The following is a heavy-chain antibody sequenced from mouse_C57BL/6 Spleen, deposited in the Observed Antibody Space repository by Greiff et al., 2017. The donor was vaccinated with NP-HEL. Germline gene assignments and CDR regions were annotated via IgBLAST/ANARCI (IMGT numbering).Heavy chain of an antibody. CDR3: TRRPYGDAMGY. CDR2: ISSGSSTI. V-gene: IGHV5-17*01. D-gene: IGHD1-1*01. CDR1: GFTFSDYG. J-gene: IGHJ4*01. Sequence: EVQGVESGGGLVKPGGSLKLSCAASGFTFSDYGMHWVRPAPEKGLEWVAYISSGSSTIYYADTVKGRFHITRDNPNSTLFLQMTSLRSEGTAMYYWTRRPYGDAMGYWGQGTSVTVSS.